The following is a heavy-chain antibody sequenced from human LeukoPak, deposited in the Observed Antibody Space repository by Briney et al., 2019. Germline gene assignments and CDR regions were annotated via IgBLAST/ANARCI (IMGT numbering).Heavy chain of an antibody. Sequence: ASVKVSCKASGYTFASFDINWVRQATGQGLEWMGWMNPNSGNTGYAQKFQGRVTMTRNTSISTAYMELSSLRSEDTAVYYCARTDYYGDSNDYWGQGTLVTVSS. CDR3: ARTDYYGDSNDY. J-gene: IGHJ4*02. D-gene: IGHD4-17*01. CDR2: MNPNSGNT. CDR1: GYTFASFD. V-gene: IGHV1-8*01.